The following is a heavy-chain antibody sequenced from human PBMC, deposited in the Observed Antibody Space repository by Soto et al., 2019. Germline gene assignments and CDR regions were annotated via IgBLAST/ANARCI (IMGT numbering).Heavy chain of an antibody. J-gene: IGHJ5*02. CDR3: ARGGTEWWWFDP. V-gene: IGHV4-34*01. CDR2: INHSGST. D-gene: IGHD2-8*01. CDR1: GGSFSGYY. Sequence: SETLSLTCAVYGGSFSGYYWSWIRQPPGKGLEWIGEINHSGSTNYNPSLKSRVTISVDTSKNQFSLKLSSVTAAGTAVYYCARGGTEWWWFDPWGQGTLVTVSS.